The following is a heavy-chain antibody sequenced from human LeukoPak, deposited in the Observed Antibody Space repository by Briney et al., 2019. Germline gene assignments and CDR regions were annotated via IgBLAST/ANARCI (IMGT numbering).Heavy chain of an antibody. J-gene: IGHJ6*03. D-gene: IGHD3-22*01. CDR3: AREGHYYDSSGYPNYYYYYMDV. V-gene: IGHV4-61*02. CDR1: GGSISSGSYY. CDR2: IYTSGST. Sequence: PSQTLSLTCTVSGGSISSGSYYWSWIRQPAGKGLEWIGRIYTSGSTNYNPSLKSRVTISVDTSKNQFSLKLSSVTAADTAMYYCAREGHYYDSSGYPNYYYYYMDVWGKGTTVTVSS.